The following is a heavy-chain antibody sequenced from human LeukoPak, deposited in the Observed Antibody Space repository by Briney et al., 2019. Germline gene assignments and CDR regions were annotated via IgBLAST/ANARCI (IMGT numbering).Heavy chain of an antibody. CDR2: IKSKTDGGTR. CDR3: TTDLGAYAAYYFDF. V-gene: IGHV3-15*01. CDR1: TFSFSDFW. Sequence: GGSLRLSCAASTFSFSDFWMSWVRQAPGKGLEWVGHIKSKTDGGTRDYAAHVKGRFNISRDDSKNTLNLQMNSLKTEDTAVYYCTTDLGAYAAYYFDFWGQGTLVTVSS. D-gene: IGHD5-12*01. J-gene: IGHJ4*02.